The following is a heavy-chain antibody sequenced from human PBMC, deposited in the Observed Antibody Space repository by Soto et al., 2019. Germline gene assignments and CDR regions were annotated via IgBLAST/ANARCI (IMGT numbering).Heavy chain of an antibody. CDR3: ARHAPSWQLVRSHGPPYFDY. V-gene: IGHV4-39*01. Sequence: PSGTLSLTCTVSGGSISSSSYYWGWIRQPPGKGLEWIGSIYYSGSTYYNPSLKSRVTISVDTSKNQFSLKLSSVTAADTAVYYCARHAPSWQLVRSHGPPYFDYWGQGTLVTVSS. CDR1: GGSISSSSYY. CDR2: IYYSGST. J-gene: IGHJ4*02. D-gene: IGHD6-6*01.